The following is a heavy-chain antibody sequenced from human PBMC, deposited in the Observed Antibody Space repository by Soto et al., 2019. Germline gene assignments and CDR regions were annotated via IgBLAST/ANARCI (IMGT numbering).Heavy chain of an antibody. D-gene: IGHD3-22*01. V-gene: IGHV1-2*02. Sequence: QVQLVQSGAEVKKPGASMRVSCKASGYRFTNYYMHWLRQAPGQGLEWMGWINPYSGATTYAQQFQGRVTMTWDTSTKPAYMEMSRLKSDDTAVYYCAKNLLVTTPDAFHVWGQGTLVSVSS. CDR2: INPYSGAT. CDR1: GYRFTNYY. J-gene: IGHJ3*01. CDR3: AKNLLVTTPDAFHV.